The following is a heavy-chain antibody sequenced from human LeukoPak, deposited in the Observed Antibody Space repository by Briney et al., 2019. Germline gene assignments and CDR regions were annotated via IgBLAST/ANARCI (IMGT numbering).Heavy chain of an antibody. V-gene: IGHV3-33*08. CDR2: IWSDGSNK. D-gene: IGHD2-15*01. J-gene: IGHJ3*02. Sequence: PGGSLRLSCAASGFTFSSYGMHWVRQAPGKGLEWVAIIWSDGSNKYYADSVKGRFTISRDNSKNTLYLQMNSLRAEDTAVYYCASRADPTDYSDAFDIWGQGTMVTVSS. CDR1: GFTFSSYG. CDR3: ASRADPTDYSDAFDI.